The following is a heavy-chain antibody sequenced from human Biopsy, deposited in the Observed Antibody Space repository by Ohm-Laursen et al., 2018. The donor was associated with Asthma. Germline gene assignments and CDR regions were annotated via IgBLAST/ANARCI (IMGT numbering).Heavy chain of an antibody. CDR1: GFTFGDYW. J-gene: IGHJ4*02. CDR2: IYSGGTS. D-gene: IGHD3-22*01. V-gene: IGHV3-53*01. Sequence: GSLRLSCAASGFTFGDYWMSWVRQVPGKGLEWVSVIYSGGTSHTADSVRGRFTISRDFSKNTLHLQMHSLRAEDTAVYYCARGDSSNWSHYYFDYWGQGTLVTVSS. CDR3: ARGDSSNWSHYYFDY.